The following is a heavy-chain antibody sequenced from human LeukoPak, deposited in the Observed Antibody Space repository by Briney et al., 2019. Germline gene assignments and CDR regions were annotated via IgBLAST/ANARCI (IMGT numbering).Heavy chain of an antibody. Sequence: GGSLRLSCAASGFTSSTYSMNWVRQAPGKGLVWVSSISSSSSYIWYADSLKGRFTISRDNAKNSLYLQMNSLRVEDTAVYYCARDEPKYCSSTSCYPNWFDPWGQGTLVTVSS. CDR3: ARDEPKYCSSTSCYPNWFDP. V-gene: IGHV3-21*01. D-gene: IGHD2-2*01. CDR1: GFTSSTYS. J-gene: IGHJ5*02. CDR2: ISSSSSYI.